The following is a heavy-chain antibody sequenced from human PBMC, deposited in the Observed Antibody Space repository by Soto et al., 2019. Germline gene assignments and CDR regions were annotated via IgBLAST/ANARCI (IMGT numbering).Heavy chain of an antibody. CDR1: GGTFSSYA. D-gene: IGHD3-3*01. CDR2: IIPIFGTA. Sequence: SVKVSCKASGGTFSSYAISWVRQAPGQGLERMGGIIPIFGTANYAQKFQGRVTMTRDTSRSTVYMELRSLRSDDTAIYYCARSSGGNFGIIIEGSNWFDPWGQGTLVTVSS. J-gene: IGHJ5*02. CDR3: ARSSGGNFGIIIEGSNWFDP. V-gene: IGHV1-69*05.